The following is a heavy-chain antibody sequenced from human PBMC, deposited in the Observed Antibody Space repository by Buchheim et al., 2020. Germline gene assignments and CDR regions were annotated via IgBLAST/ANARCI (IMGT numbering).Heavy chain of an antibody. D-gene: IGHD1-1*01. Sequence: QLQLQESGPGLVKPSETLSLTCTVSGGSISSSSYYWGWIRQPPGKGLEWIGSIYYSGSTYYNPSPKSRHPITVDQSKQQFSLKLSSVTAADTAAYYCARQGVAEQNVIDYWGQGTL. CDR2: IYYSGST. CDR1: GGSISSSSYY. J-gene: IGHJ4*02. V-gene: IGHV4-39*01. CDR3: ARQGVAEQNVIDY.